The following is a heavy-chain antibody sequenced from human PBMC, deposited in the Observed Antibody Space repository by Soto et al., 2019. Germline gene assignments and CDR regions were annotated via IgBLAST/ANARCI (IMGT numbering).Heavy chain of an antibody. CDR1: GFTFSSYG. D-gene: IGHD3-3*01. J-gene: IGHJ6*02. CDR2: IWYDGSNR. Sequence: QVQLVESGGGVVQPGRSLRLSCAASGFTFSSYGMHWVRQAPGKGLQWVAVIWYDGSNRYYADSVKGRFTISRDNSKNMLYLQMNSLRAEDAAVYYCARDSEPPVVRFLEWSINYYSYYGMDVWGQGTTVTVSS. V-gene: IGHV3-33*01. CDR3: ARDSEPPVVRFLEWSINYYSYYGMDV.